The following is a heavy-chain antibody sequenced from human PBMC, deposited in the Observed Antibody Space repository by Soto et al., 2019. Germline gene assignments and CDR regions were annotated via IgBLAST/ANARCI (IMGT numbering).Heavy chain of an antibody. CDR2: IIPYYNTL. D-gene: IGHD6-13*01. V-gene: IGHV1-69*01. CDR1: EGTFNSYA. J-gene: IGHJ5*02. Sequence: QAQVVQSGAEVRKPGSSVKLSCKASEGTFNSYAIAWVRQAPGQGIEGMGGIIPYYNTLNYAQKFQARVTITADDFTNTVYMELSSLRSGDPAVYFCASGASRWCPCFCDPWGKGTVVTVYS. CDR3: ASGASRWCPCFCDP.